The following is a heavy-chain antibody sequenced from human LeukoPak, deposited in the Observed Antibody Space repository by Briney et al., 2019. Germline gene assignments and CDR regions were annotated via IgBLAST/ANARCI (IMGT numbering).Heavy chain of an antibody. CDR2: IDYSGRT. Sequence: SETLSLTCAVYGGPFSGYYWSWLRQPPGKGLEWIGHIDYSGRTNYNPSLKSRVTISVDTSKNQFSLKLSSVTAADTAVYYCAREGRYYYDSSGTDDAFDIWGQGTMVTVSS. CDR3: AREGRYYYDSSGTDDAFDI. J-gene: IGHJ3*02. V-gene: IGHV4-59*13. D-gene: IGHD3-22*01. CDR1: GGPFSGYY.